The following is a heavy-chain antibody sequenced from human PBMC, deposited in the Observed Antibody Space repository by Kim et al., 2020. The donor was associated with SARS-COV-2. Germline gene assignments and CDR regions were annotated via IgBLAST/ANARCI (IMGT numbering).Heavy chain of an antibody. J-gene: IGHJ6*02. Sequence: SETLSLTCTVSGDSINSGLNYWSWIRHYPGKGLEWIGFIYYSGTTYYNPSLKSRVTLSLDKSKNQFSLKINSVTAADTAVYYCARDVSGGMDVWGRGTTV. CDR2: IYYSGTT. CDR1: GDSINSGLNY. V-gene: IGHV4-31*03. D-gene: IGHD6-25*01. CDR3: ARDVSGGMDV.